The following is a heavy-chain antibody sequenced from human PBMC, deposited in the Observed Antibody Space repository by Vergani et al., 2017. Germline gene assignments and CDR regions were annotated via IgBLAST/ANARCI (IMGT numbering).Heavy chain of an antibody. J-gene: IGHJ6*03. D-gene: IGHD3-3*01. CDR3: ARDRSDFWSGYYKPHYYYXMDV. Sequence: QVQLVQSGAEVKKPGSSVKVSCKASGGTFSSYAISWVRQAPGQGLEWMGGIIPICGTANYAQKFQGRVTITADEATSTAYMWLSSLRSEDTAVYYCARDRSDFWSGYYKPHYYYXMDVWGKGTTVTVSS. CDR1: GGTFSSYA. V-gene: IGHV1-69*01. CDR2: IIPICGTA.